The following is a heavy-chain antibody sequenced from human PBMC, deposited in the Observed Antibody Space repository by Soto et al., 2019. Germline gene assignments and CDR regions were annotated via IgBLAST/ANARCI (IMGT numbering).Heavy chain of an antibody. J-gene: IGHJ6*02. CDR1: GFTFSSHA. CDR2: ISGSGGST. Sequence: GGSLRLSCAASGFTFSSHAMSWVRQAPGKGLEWVSAISGSGGSTYYADSVKGRFTISRDNSKNTLYLQMNSLRAEDTAVYYCAKDLDACARACYCISTSCPSPYYYYGMDVWGQGTTVTVSS. CDR3: AKDLDACARACYCISTSCPSPYYYYGMDV. D-gene: IGHD2-2*01. V-gene: IGHV3-23*01.